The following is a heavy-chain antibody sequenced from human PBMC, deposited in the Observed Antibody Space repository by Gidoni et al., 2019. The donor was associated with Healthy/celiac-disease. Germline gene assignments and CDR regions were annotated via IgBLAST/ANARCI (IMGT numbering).Heavy chain of an antibody. J-gene: IGHJ4*02. CDR1: GYTFTSYY. V-gene: IGHV1-46*03. Sequence: QVQLVQSGAEVKKPGASVKVSCKASGYTFTSYYMHWVRQAPGQGLEWMGIINPSGGSTSYAQKFQGRVTMTRDTSTSTVYMELSSLRSEDTAVYYCARAKIPSDIVVVVAAPYYFDSWGQGTLVTVSS. D-gene: IGHD2-15*01. CDR2: INPSGGST. CDR3: ARAKIPSDIVVVVAAPYYFDS.